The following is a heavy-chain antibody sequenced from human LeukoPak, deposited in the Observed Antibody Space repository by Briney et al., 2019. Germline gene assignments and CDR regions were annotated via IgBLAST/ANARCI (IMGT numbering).Heavy chain of an antibody. CDR2: IHNSGST. D-gene: IGHD3-22*01. J-gene: IGHJ4*02. CDR1: GGSISSYY. CDR3: ARGFYDSSGYSSPFDY. V-gene: IGHV4-59*01. Sequence: SETLSLTCTVSGGSISSYYWSWIRQSPGKGLEWIAHIHNSGSTNYNPSLKSRVTISVDTSKNQFSLKLSSVTAADTAVYYCARGFYDSSGYSSPFDYWGQGTLVTVSS.